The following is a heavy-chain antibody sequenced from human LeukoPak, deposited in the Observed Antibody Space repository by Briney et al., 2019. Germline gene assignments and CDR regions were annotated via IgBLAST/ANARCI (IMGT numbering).Heavy chain of an antibody. D-gene: IGHD4-17*01. Sequence: TGGSLRLSCAASGFTFSSYTMTWARQTPGKGLEWVSGISGSGAITDYVDSVKGRFTISRDNSKNTVYLQMHSLRPEDTAVYYCAKIIAVTESYWYGMDVWGQGTTVTVSS. CDR3: AKIIAVTESYWYGMDV. CDR1: GFTFSSYT. V-gene: IGHV3-23*01. CDR2: ISGSGAIT. J-gene: IGHJ6*02.